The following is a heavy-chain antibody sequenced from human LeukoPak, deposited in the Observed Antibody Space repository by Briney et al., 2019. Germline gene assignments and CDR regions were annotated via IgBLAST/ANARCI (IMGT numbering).Heavy chain of an antibody. CDR2: ISGSGGST. J-gene: IGHJ5*02. Sequence: GGSLRLFCAASGFTLSSYAIRCVRQTPGKGLEWGSAISGSGGSTYYAVPVKGRFTIPRDNSKNTLSLQMNCRRGDATAVHYIATDLALVVVPAAPDGFDPWGRGTLVTVSS. CDR1: GFTLSSYA. V-gene: IGHV3-23*01. D-gene: IGHD2-2*01. CDR3: ATDLALVVVPAAPDGFDP.